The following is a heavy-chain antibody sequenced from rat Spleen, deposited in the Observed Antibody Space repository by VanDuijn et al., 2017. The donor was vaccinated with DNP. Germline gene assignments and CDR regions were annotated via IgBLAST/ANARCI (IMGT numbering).Heavy chain of an antibody. D-gene: IGHD1-4*01. Sequence: QVQLQQSGAELAKPGSSVMISCRASGYTFTTYYIGWIKQTTRQGLEYIGYITTGSGGTNYNEKFKGKATFTVDKSSSKAFMQLSSLTPDDSAVYYCARWGGPGYFDYWGQGVMVTVSS. CDR2: ITTGSGGT. J-gene: IGHJ2*01. V-gene: IGHV1-43*01. CDR3: ARWGGPGYFDY. CDR1: GYTFTTYY.